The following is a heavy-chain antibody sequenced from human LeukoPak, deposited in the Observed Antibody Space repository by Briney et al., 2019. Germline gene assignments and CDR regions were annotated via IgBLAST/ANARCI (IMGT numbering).Heavy chain of an antibody. Sequence: ASVKVSCKTSGYTFTSYGITWVRQAPGQGLEWMGWVSAYADNTNYVQKIQGRVTMTTDTSTSTAYMELRSLRTDDTAVYYCARDCIGCHGFDYWGQGTLVTVSS. V-gene: IGHV1-18*01. D-gene: IGHD2-15*01. J-gene: IGHJ4*02. CDR2: VSAYADNT. CDR1: GYTFTSYG. CDR3: ARDCIGCHGFDY.